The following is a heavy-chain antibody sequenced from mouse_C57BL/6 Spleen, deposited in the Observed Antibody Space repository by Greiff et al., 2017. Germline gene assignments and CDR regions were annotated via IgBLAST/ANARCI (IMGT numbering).Heavy chain of an antibody. CDR2: INPSSGYT. D-gene: IGHD2-2*01. CDR1: GYTFTSYT. V-gene: IGHV1-4*01. CDR3: ARSTMVTTGAMDY. Sequence: VMLVESGAELARPGASVKMSCKASGYTFTSYTMHWVKQMPGQGLEWIGYINPSSGYTKYNQKFKDKATLTADKSSSTAYMQLSSLTSEDSAVYYCARSTMVTTGAMDYWGQGTSVTVSS. J-gene: IGHJ4*01.